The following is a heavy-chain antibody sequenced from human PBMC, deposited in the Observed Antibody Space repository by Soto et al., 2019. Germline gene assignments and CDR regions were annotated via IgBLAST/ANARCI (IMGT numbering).Heavy chain of an antibody. D-gene: IGHD3-10*01. V-gene: IGHV1-69*02. CDR3: AISMVRGVIFDY. J-gene: IGHJ4*02. Sequence: QVQLVQSGAEVKKPGSSVKVSCKASGGTFSSYTISWVRQAPGQGLEWMGRIIPILGIANYAQKFQGRVTITADQSTSTAYMELSSLRSEDTAVYYCAISMVRGVIFDYWGQGTLVTVSS. CDR2: IIPILGIA. CDR1: GGTFSSYT.